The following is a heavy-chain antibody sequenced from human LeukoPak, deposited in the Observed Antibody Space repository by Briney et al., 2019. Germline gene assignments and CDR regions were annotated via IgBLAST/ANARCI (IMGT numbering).Heavy chain of an antibody. V-gene: IGHV3-23*01. CDR1: GFTFSSYA. J-gene: IGHJ4*02. CDR3: ARSPKATVIPTDY. Sequence: GGSLRLSCAASGFTFSSYAMSWVRQAPGKGLEWVSAISGSGGSTYYADSVKGRFTISRDNSKSTLYLQMNSLRAEDTAVYYCARSPKATVIPTDYWGQGTLVTVSS. D-gene: IGHD4-17*01. CDR2: ISGSGGST.